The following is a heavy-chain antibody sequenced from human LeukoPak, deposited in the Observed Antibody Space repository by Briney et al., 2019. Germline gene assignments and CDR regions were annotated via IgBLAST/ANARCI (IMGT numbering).Heavy chain of an antibody. CDR2: IKQDGSEK. D-gene: IGHD3-10*01. V-gene: IGHV3-7*03. Sequence: PGGSLRLSCAASGFTFSSYWMSWVRQAPGKGLEWVANIKQDGSEKYYVDSVKGRFTISRDNAKISLYLQMNSLRAEDTAVYYCARLLLWFGEGNYYFDYWGQGTLVTVSS. CDR3: ARLLLWFGEGNYYFDY. J-gene: IGHJ4*02. CDR1: GFTFSSYW.